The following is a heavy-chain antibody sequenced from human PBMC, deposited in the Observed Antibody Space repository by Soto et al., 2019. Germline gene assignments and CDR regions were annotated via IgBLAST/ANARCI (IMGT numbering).Heavy chain of an antibody. D-gene: IGHD6-19*01. V-gene: IGHV3-30*03. CDR2: ISYDGSNK. CDR3: ARGGGGWYKDGMDV. CDR1: GFTFSSYG. Sequence: GGSLRLSCAASGFTFSSYGMHWVRQAPGKGLEWVAVISYDGSNKYYADSVKGRFTISRDNSNNTLYLQMNSLRAEDTAVYYCARGGGGWYKDGMDVWGQGTTVTVSS. J-gene: IGHJ6*02.